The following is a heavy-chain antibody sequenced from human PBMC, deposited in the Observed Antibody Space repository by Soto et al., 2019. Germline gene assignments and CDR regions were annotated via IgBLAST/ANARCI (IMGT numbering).Heavy chain of an antibody. J-gene: IGHJ4*02. CDR2: ITNTGGDT. CDR1: GFTFSSNA. V-gene: IGHV3-23*01. D-gene: IGHD3-10*01. Sequence: GGSLRLSCAASGFTFSSNAMSWVRQAPGEGLEWVSVITNTGGDTLYADSVKGRSTISRDNFKNTLYLQINSLRAEDTAIYYCARASGESYPGSRVFDSWGQGTRVTVSS. CDR3: ARASGESYPGSRVFDS.